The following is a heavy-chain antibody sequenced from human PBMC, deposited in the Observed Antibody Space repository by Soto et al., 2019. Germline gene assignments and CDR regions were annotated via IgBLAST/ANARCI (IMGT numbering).Heavy chain of an antibody. D-gene: IGHD3-3*01. Sequence: PGGSLRLSCPASGFTFSSYAMSWVRQAPGKGLEWVSAISGSGGSTYYADSVKGRFTISRDNSKNTLYLQMNSLRAEDTAVYYCGTLXPPDTIFGVVIIYGMDVWGQGTTVTVSS. J-gene: IGHJ6*02. V-gene: IGHV3-23*01. CDR3: GTLXPPDTIFGVVIIYGMDV. CDR1: GFTFSSYA. CDR2: ISGSGGST.